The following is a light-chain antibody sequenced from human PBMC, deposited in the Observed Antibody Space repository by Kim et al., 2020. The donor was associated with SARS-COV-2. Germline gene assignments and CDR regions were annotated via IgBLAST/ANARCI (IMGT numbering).Light chain of an antibody. CDR2: DNN. Sequence: QSVLTQPPSVSAAPGQKVNISCSGSSSNIGNNYVSWYQQLPGTAPKLLIYDNNKRPSGIPDRFSGSKSGTSATLGITGLQTGDEADYYCGTWDSSLSAVVFGGGTKFTVL. CDR3: GTWDSSLSAVV. J-gene: IGLJ2*01. CDR1: SSNIGNNY. V-gene: IGLV1-51*01.